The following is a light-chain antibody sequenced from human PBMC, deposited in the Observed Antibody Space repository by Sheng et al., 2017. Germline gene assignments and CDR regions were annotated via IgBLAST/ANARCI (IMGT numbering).Light chain of an antibody. Sequence: SYVLTQPPSVSVAPGQTASITCLGNDIGGKSVHWYQRKPGQAPVVVVHDDSDRPAAIPARFSGSNSGNTATLTIDRVEAGDEADYYCQVWDGVSQQSVFGTGTKVTVL. CDR3: QVWDGVSQQSV. CDR2: DDS. J-gene: IGLJ1*01. V-gene: IGLV3-21*02. CDR1: DIGGKS.